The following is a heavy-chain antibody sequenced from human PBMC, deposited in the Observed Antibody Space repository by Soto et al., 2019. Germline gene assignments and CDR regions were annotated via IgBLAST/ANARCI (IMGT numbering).Heavy chain of an antibody. CDR2: IYYSGST. Sequence: SETLSITCTVSGGSISSGGYYWSWIRQHPGKGLEWIGYIYYSGSTYYNPSLKSRVTISVDTSKNQFSLKLRSVTAADTAVDYCARLLHYGDYTLNDWGQRTLVTVSS. CDR1: GGSISSGGYY. D-gene: IGHD4-17*01. CDR3: ARLLHYGDYTLND. V-gene: IGHV4-31*03. J-gene: IGHJ4*02.